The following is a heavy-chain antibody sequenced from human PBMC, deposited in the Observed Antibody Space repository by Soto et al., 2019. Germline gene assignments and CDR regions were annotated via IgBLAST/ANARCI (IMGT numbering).Heavy chain of an antibody. V-gene: IGHV3-30-3*01. CDR1: GFTFSSYA. Sequence: QVQLVESGGGMVQPGRSLRLSCAASGFTFSSYAMHWVRQAPGKGLEWVAVISYDGSNKYYADSVKGRFTISRDNSKNTLYLQMNSLRAEDTAVYYCAREFAVIHLRYGMDVWGQGTTVTVSS. J-gene: IGHJ6*02. CDR3: AREFAVIHLRYGMDV. D-gene: IGHD2-21*01. CDR2: ISYDGSNK.